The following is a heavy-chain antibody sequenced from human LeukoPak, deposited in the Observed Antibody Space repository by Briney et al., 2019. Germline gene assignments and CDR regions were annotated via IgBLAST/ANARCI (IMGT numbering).Heavy chain of an antibody. V-gene: IGHV1-2*02. CDR3: ASDGVSGGTFDI. D-gene: IGHD2-8*01. CDR2: IYPNSGGT. Sequence: ASVKVSCKASGYTFTDYYIHWVRQAPGQGLEWLGWIYPNSGGTNYAQKFQGRVTVTRDTSISATYMELTRLRSDDTAIYYCASDGVSGGTFDIWGQGTMVTVSS. J-gene: IGHJ3*02. CDR1: GYTFTDYY.